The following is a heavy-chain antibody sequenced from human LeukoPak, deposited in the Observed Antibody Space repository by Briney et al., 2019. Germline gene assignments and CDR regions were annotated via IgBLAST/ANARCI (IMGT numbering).Heavy chain of an antibody. CDR3: ASKGDDYSFDY. CDR2: MNPNSGNT. J-gene: IGHJ4*02. D-gene: IGHD4-11*01. CDR1: GYTFTSYG. Sequence: ASVKVSCKASGYTFTSYGISWVRQATGQGLEWMGWMNPNSGNTGYAQKFQGRVTITRNTSISTAYMELSSLRSEDTAVYYCASKGDDYSFDYWGQGTLVTVSS. V-gene: IGHV1-8*03.